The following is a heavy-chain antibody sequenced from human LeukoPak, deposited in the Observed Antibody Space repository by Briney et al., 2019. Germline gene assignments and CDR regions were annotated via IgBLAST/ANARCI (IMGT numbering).Heavy chain of an antibody. J-gene: IGHJ3*02. CDR2: MFTSGDT. CDR1: GGSIDAYY. Sequence: SETLSLTCTVSGGSIDAYYWTWIRQPGDKRLEWLGRMFTSGDTYYNPSLRGRLTISLDTAKNQIFLKLTSVTAADTAVYYCARLFGSGSSDAFDIWGQGTMVTVSS. CDR3: ARLFGSGSSDAFDI. V-gene: IGHV4-4*07. D-gene: IGHD3-22*01.